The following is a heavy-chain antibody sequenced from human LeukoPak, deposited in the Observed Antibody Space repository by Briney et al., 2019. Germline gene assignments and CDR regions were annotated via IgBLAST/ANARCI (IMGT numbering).Heavy chain of an antibody. Sequence: GGSLRLSCAASGFTFAMTWVRQAPGTGLEWVSAISASGGTTYYADSVKGRFTISRDNSKNTLFLQMNSLRAEDTAVYFCANLYGDSSNGMDVWGQGTTVTVSS. V-gene: IGHV3-23*01. CDR1: GFTFA. CDR2: ISASGGTT. D-gene: IGHD4-17*01. CDR3: ANLYGDSSNGMDV. J-gene: IGHJ6*02.